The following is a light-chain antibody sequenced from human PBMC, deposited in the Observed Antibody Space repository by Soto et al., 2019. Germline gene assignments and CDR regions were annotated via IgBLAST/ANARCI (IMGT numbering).Light chain of an antibody. V-gene: IGKV1-9*01. J-gene: IGKJ5*01. Sequence: DIQMTQSPSSLSASIGDTVTITCQATQDISNYLNWYQQKPGRAPKLLIYDASNLERGVPPRFSGSGSGTEFTLTISSLQPEDFATYYCQQLHSYPITFGQGTRLEIK. CDR1: QDISNY. CDR3: QQLHSYPIT. CDR2: DAS.